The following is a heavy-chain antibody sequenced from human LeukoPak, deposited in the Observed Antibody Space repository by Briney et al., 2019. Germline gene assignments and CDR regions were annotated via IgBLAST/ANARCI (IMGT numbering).Heavy chain of an antibody. CDR1: GFTFSDYY. V-gene: IGHV3-66*01. D-gene: IGHD3-16*02. CDR3: AREDYVWGSYRSSGSD. Sequence: GGSLRLSCAASGFTFSDYYMSWVRQAPGKGLEWVSVIYSGGSTYYADSVKGRFTISRDNSKNTLYLQMNSLRAEDTAVYYCAREDYVWGSYRSSGSDWGQGTLVTVSS. CDR2: IYSGGST. J-gene: IGHJ4*02.